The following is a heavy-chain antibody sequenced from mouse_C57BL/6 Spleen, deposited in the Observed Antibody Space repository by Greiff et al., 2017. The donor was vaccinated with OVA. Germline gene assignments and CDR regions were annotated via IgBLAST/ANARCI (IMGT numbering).Heavy chain of an antibody. CDR3: ARGTVLHFDY. V-gene: IGHV3-6*01. CDR2: ISYDGSN. Sequence: EVKLQESGPGLVKPSQSLSLTCSVTGYSITSGYYWNWIRQFPGNKLEWMGYISYDGSNNYNPSLKNRISITRDTSKNQFFLKLNSVTTEDTATYYCARGTVLHFDYWGQGTTLTVSS. J-gene: IGHJ2*01. CDR1: GYSITSGYY.